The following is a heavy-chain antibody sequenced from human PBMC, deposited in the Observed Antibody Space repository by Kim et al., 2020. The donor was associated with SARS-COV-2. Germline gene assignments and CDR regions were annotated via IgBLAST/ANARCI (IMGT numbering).Heavy chain of an antibody. CDR1: GGSISSGGYY. CDR2: MFNSGTT. J-gene: IGHJ6*02. CDR3: ARDTGASADNVFYGMDA. V-gene: IGHV4-31*03. Sequence: SETLSLTCSVSGGSISSGGYYWSWIRQFPGKGLEWIGYMFNSGTTYYNPSLKSRLTMSADTTKNEFSLRLTSVTDADSAVYYCARDTGASADNVFYGMDAGGQRTTVTV. D-gene: IGHD6-25*01.